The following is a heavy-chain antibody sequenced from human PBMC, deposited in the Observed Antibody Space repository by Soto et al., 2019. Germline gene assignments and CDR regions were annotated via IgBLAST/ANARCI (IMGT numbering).Heavy chain of an antibody. Sequence: SETLSLTCTVSGGSISSSSYYWGWIRQPPGKGLEWIGCIYYSGRSYYNSSLKSRVTISVDTSKNQFSLKLSSVTAADTAVYYCARESNWGHDYWGQGTLVTVSS. CDR1: GGSISSSSYY. CDR2: IYYSGRS. J-gene: IGHJ4*02. V-gene: IGHV4-39*07. D-gene: IGHD7-27*01. CDR3: ARESNWGHDY.